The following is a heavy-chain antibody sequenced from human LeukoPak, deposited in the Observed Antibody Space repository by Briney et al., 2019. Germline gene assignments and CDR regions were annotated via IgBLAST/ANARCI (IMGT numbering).Heavy chain of an antibody. V-gene: IGHV4-30-4*01. CDR3: ARAVYGDYGRGFDY. Sequence: TSETLSLTCTVSGGSISSGDYYWSWIRQPPGKGLEWIGYIYYSESTYYNPSLKSRVTISVDTSKNQFSLKLSSVTAADTAVYYCARAVYGDYGRGFDYWGQGTLVTVSS. D-gene: IGHD4-17*01. J-gene: IGHJ4*02. CDR1: GGSISSGDYY. CDR2: IYYSEST.